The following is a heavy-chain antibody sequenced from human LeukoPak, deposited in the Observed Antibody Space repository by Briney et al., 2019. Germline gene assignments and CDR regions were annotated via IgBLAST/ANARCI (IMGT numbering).Heavy chain of an antibody. CDR2: ISSYNGNA. CDR1: GYTFTSYG. CDR3: ARGDNGWAFDY. D-gene: IGHD6-19*01. J-gene: IGHJ4*02. Sequence: ASVKVSCKASGYTFTSYGISWVRQAPGQGLEWMGWISSYNGNADYAQKPQGRVTMTTDTSTSTAYMELRSLRSDDTAVYYCARGDNGWAFDYWGQGTLVTVSS. V-gene: IGHV1-18*01.